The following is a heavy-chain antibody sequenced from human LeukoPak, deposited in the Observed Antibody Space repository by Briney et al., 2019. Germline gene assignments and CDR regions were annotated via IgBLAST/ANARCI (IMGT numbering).Heavy chain of an antibody. V-gene: IGHV1-69*13. CDR1: GGTFSSYA. Sequence: ASVKVSCKASGGTFSSYAISWVRQAPGQGLEWMGGIIPIFGTANYAQKFQGRVTITADESTSTAYMELSSLRSEDTAVYYRARVTPSSSWWEVDYWGQGTLVTVSS. CDR3: ARVTPSSSWWEVDY. J-gene: IGHJ4*02. D-gene: IGHD6-6*01. CDR2: IIPIFGTA.